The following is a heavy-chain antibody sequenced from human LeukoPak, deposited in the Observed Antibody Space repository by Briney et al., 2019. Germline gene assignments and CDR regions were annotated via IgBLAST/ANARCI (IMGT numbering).Heavy chain of an antibody. J-gene: IGHJ5*02. D-gene: IGHD6-13*01. CDR3: AREGDGYSSSWPHNWFDP. CDR1: GGSISSGSYY. V-gene: IGHV4-61*01. Sequence: PSETLSLTCTVSGGSISSGSYYWSWIRQPPGKGLEWIGYIYYSGSTNYNPSLKSRVTISVDTSKNQFSLKLSSVTAADTAVYYCAREGDGYSSSWPHNWFDPWGQGTLVTVSS. CDR2: IYYSGST.